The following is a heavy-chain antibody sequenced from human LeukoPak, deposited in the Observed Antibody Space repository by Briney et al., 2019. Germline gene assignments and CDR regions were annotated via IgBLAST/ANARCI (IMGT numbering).Heavy chain of an antibody. V-gene: IGHV4-31*03. Sequence: SQTLSLTCTVSGGSISSGGYYWSWIRQHPGKGLEGIGYIYYSGSTYYNPSLKSRVTISVDTSKNQFSLKLSSVTAADTAVYYCARAAAAAPTGTSWFDPWGQGTLVTVSS. CDR2: IYYSGST. CDR1: GGSISSGGYY. CDR3: ARAAAAAPTGTSWFDP. J-gene: IGHJ5*02. D-gene: IGHD6-13*01.